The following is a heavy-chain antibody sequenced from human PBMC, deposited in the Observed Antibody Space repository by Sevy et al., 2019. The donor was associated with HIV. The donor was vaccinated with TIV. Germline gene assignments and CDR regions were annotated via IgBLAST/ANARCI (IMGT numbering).Heavy chain of an antibody. J-gene: IGHJ4*02. CDR1: GFILSRYG. D-gene: IGHD2-2*01. CDR2: IWYDGSNK. Sequence: GGSLRLSCTASGFILSRYGMHWVRQAPGKGLEWVAGIWYDGSNKYYADSVKGRFTISRDNSKNTLTLQMNSLRAGDTAVYYCARESSSDWYLDYWGQGTLVTVSS. CDR3: ARESSSDWYLDY. V-gene: IGHV3-33*01.